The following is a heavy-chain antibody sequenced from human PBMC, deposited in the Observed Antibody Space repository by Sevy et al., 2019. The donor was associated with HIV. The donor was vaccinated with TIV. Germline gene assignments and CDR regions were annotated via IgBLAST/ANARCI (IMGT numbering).Heavy chain of an antibody. D-gene: IGHD3-10*01. J-gene: IGHJ5*02. CDR3: AKDSLLLWFGELPSNWFDP. CDR2: ISGSGGST. V-gene: IGHV3-23*01. CDR1: GFTFSSYA. Sequence: GGSLRLSCAASGFTFSSYAMSWVRQAPGKGLEWVSAISGSGGSTYYADSVKGRFTISRDNSKNTLYLQMNSLRAEDTAVYYCAKDSLLLWFGELPSNWFDPWGQGTLVTVSS.